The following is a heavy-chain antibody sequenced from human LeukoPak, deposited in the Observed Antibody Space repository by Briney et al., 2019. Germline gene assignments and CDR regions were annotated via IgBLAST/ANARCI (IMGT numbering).Heavy chain of an antibody. CDR1: GFTFSSHG. V-gene: IGHV3-30*18. CDR2: ILHDGSNQ. J-gene: IGHJ4*02. CDR3: AKDVDRGFFDY. Sequence: PGGSLRLSCVASGFTFSSHGMHWVRQAPGKGLEWVAVILHDGSNQNYGDSVEGRFTISRDNSKNTMYVQMNSLRAEDTAVYYCAKDVDRGFFDYWGQGTLVTVSS. D-gene: IGHD3-10*01.